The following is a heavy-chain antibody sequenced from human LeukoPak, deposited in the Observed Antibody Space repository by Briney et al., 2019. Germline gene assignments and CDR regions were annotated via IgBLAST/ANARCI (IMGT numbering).Heavy chain of an antibody. CDR2: IKQDGSAV. Sequence: GGSLRLSCTASGFTFRAYWMHWVRQPPGKGLEWVASIKQDGSAVHYVASVRGRFTISRDHAKNSLYVQMSSLRVEDSAVYYCIRDRSSSGGLAYWGEEPRVRVPS. CDR1: GFTFRAYW. D-gene: IGHD6-6*01. CDR3: IRDRSSSGGLAY. V-gene: IGHV3-7*01. J-gene: IGHJ4*02.